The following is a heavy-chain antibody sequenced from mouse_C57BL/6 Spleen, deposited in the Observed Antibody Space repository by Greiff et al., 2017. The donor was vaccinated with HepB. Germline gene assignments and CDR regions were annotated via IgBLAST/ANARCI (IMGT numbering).Heavy chain of an antibody. CDR1: GYSITSGYY. CDR2: ISYDGSN. D-gene: IGHD2-5*01. V-gene: IGHV3-6*01. Sequence: EVKLVESGPGLVKPSQSLSLTCSVTGYSITSGYYWNWIRQFPGNKLEWMGYISYDGSNNYNPSLKNRISITRDTSKNQFFLKLNSVTTEDTATYYCARGAYYSNYNYYAMDYWGQGTSVTVSS. CDR3: ARGAYYSNYNYYAMDY. J-gene: IGHJ4*01.